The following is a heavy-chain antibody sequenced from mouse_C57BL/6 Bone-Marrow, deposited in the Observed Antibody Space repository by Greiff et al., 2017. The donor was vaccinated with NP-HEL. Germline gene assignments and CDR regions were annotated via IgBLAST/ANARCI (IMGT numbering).Heavy chain of an antibody. D-gene: IGHD1-1*01. CDR3: ARGPPFITTVVDYYAMDY. CDR2: INPNNGGT. Sequence: EVQLQQSGPELVKPGASVKISCKASGYTFTDYYMNWVKQSHGKSLEWIGDINPNNGGTSYNQKFKGKATLTVDKSSSTAYMELRSLTSEDSAVYYCARGPPFITTVVDYYAMDYWGQGTSVTVSS. CDR1: GYTFTDYY. V-gene: IGHV1-26*01. J-gene: IGHJ4*01.